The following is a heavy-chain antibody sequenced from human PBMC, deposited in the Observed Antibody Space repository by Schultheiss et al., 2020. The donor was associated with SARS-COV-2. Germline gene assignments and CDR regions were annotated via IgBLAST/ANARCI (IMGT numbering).Heavy chain of an antibody. D-gene: IGHD5-12*01. CDR1: GYIFSSYG. V-gene: IGHV1-18*01. CDR3: ASPIREGDYYYYGMDV. Sequence: ASVKVSCKASGYIFSSYGISWVRQAPGQGLEWMGWISGQNGNTIYAQKVQGRVTLTTDTSTSTVYMELRSLRSDDTAVYYCASPIREGDYYYYGMDVWGQGTTVTVSS. J-gene: IGHJ6*02. CDR2: ISGQNGNT.